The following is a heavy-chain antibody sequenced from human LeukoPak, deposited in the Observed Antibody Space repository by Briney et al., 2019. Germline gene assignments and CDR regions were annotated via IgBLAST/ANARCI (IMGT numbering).Heavy chain of an antibody. CDR3: AKDTSSGWYSRFDP. V-gene: IGHV3-30*18. J-gene: IGHJ5*02. CDR2: ISFDGSNK. CDR1: GFTFSNYG. Sequence: GGSLRLSCAASGFTFSNYGMHWVRQAPGKGLEWVAVISFDGSNKYYADSVKGRFTISRDNSKNTLYLQMNSLRVKDTAVYYCAKDTSSGWYSRFDPWGQGTLATVSS. D-gene: IGHD6-19*01.